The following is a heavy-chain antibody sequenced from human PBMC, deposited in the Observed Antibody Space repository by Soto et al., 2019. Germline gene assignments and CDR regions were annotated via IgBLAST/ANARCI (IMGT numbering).Heavy chain of an antibody. V-gene: IGHV4-59*12. J-gene: IGHJ4*02. CDR3: ARDNLDFWSLYPLAFDY. D-gene: IGHD3-3*01. CDR2: IFYSGNI. CDR1: GGSICSYY. Sequence: SETLSRTGTGSGGSICSYYWSWIRQTPGQGLEWVWYIFYSGNIDSNASFKSRLTMSKDTSKNQFSLKLTSVTAADTAVYYCARDNLDFWSLYPLAFDYWRQGSLVTVTS.